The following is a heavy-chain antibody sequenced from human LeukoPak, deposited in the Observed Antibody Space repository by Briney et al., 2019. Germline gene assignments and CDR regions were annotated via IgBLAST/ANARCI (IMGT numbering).Heavy chain of an antibody. CDR2: ISAYKGNT. J-gene: IGHJ3*02. CDR3: ARDLYYFDSSGYSYTDAFDI. V-gene: IGHV1-18*01. Sequence: GASVKVSCKASGGTFSSYAISWVRQAPGQGLEWMGWISAYKGNTYYAQKLQGRVTMTTDTSTSTAYMELRSLRSEDTAVYYCARDLYYFDSSGYSYTDAFDIWGQGTMVTVSS. D-gene: IGHD3-22*01. CDR1: GGTFSSYA.